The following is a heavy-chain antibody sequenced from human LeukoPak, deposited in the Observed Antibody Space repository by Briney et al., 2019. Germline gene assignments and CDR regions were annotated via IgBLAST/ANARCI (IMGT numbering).Heavy chain of an antibody. Sequence: GGSLRLSCAASGFTVSSNYMSWVRQAPGKGLEWVSVIYSGGRTYYADSVKGRFTISRDNSKNTLYLQMNSLRAEDTAVYYCASRHCSSGTCHPAGGDSFDYWGQGTLVTVSS. CDR1: GFTVSSNY. J-gene: IGHJ4*02. CDR2: IYSGGRT. CDR3: ASRHCSSGTCHPAGGDSFDY. D-gene: IGHD2-15*01. V-gene: IGHV3-53*01.